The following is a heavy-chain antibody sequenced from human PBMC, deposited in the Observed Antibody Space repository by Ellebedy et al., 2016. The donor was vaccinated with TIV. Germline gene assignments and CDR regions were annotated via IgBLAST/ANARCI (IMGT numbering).Heavy chain of an antibody. D-gene: IGHD3-3*01. V-gene: IGHV3-30*18. J-gene: IGHJ4*02. CDR3: AKDSGFWSGYSDY. Sequence: GESLKISCAASEFTFSRFGMYWVRQAPGKGLEWVAGISNDGSYKYYADSVKGRFTVSRDNSKNSLFLQLNSPRAEDTAVYYCAKDSGFWSGYSDYWGQGTLVTVSS. CDR1: EFTFSRFG. CDR2: ISNDGSYK.